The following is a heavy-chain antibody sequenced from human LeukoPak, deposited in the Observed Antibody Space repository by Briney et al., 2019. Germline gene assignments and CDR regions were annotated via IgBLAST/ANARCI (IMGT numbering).Heavy chain of an antibody. D-gene: IGHD2-2*01. CDR2: INWNGGSI. J-gene: IGHJ4*02. Sequence: GGSLRLSCAVSGFTFDDYGMSWVPQAPGKGLEWVSGINWNGGSIGYADSVKGRFTISRDNVKNSLYLQMNSLRAEDTALYYCARGRSTFDYWGQGTLVTVSS. CDR1: GFTFDDYG. V-gene: IGHV3-20*04. CDR3: ARGRSTFDY.